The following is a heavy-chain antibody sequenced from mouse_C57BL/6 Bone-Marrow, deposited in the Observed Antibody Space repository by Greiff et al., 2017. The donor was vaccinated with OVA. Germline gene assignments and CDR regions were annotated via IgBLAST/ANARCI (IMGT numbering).Heavy chain of an antibody. D-gene: IGHD2-1*01. CDR3: AREEPYGNYAYYYAMDY. J-gene: IGHJ4*01. CDR1: GYTFTDYY. CDR2: INPYNGGT. Sequence: VQLQQSGPVLVKPGASVKMSCKASGYTFTDYYMNWVKQSHGKSLEWIGVINPYNGGTSYNQKFKGKATLTVDKSSSTAYMELNSLTSEDSAVYYCAREEPYGNYAYYYAMDYWGQGTSVTVSS. V-gene: IGHV1-19*01.